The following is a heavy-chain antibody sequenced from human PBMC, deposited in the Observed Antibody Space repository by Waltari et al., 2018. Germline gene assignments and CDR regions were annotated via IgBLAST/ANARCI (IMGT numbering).Heavy chain of an antibody. CDR2: IYHSGTT. J-gene: IGHJ4*02. D-gene: IGHD6-19*01. CDR3: AGAKWLVNYFDY. Sequence: QVQLQESGPGLVKPSETLSLTCAVSGYSISSGYYWGWIRQPPGKGLEWIGSIYHSGTTYYNPSLKSRVTISVDTSKNQFSLKLGSVTAADTAVYYCAGAKWLVNYFDYWGQGTLVTVSS. V-gene: IGHV4-38-2*01. CDR1: GYSISSGYY.